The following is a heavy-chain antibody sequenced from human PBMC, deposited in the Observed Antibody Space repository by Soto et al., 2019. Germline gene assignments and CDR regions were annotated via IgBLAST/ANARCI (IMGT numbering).Heavy chain of an antibody. D-gene: IGHD1-20*01. V-gene: IGHV4-31*03. CDR2: IYYSGST. CDR1: GGSISSGGYY. CDR3: GRYNSFGYTIDY. J-gene: IGHJ4*02. Sequence: QVQLQESGPGLVKPSQTLSLTCTVSGGSISSGGYYWSWIRQHPGKGLEWIGYIYYSGSTYYNPSLKRRLTISVDTSKDPFAVKLSSVSAAASAVYYCGRYNSFGYTIDYLGQGTLVTVSS.